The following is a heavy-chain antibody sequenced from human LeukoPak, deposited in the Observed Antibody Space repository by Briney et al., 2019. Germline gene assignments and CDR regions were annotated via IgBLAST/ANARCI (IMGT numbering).Heavy chain of an antibody. V-gene: IGHV5-51*01. CDR3: ARQFYDSSGYFYFDY. CDR1: GYSFTSYW. Sequence: GESLKISCKGSGYSFTSYWIGWVRQMPGKGLEWMGIIYPGDSDTGYSPSFQGQVTISADKSISTAYLQWSSLKASDTAMYYCARQFYDSSGYFYFDYWGQGTLVTVFS. CDR2: IYPGDSDT. D-gene: IGHD3-22*01. J-gene: IGHJ4*02.